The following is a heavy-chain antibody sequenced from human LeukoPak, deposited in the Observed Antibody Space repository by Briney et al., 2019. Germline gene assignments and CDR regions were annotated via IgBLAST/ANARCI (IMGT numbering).Heavy chain of an antibody. Sequence: GGSLRLSCVVSGFTFSKYWMTWVRQAPGKGLEWVANIKLDGSEKYYVDSVNDRFTISRDNAKNSLYLQMNSLRAEDAAVYYCAAYGIVVSALDYWGQGTLVTVSS. J-gene: IGHJ4*02. CDR3: AAYGIVVSALDY. CDR1: GFTFSKYW. V-gene: IGHV3-7*05. D-gene: IGHD3-22*01. CDR2: IKLDGSEK.